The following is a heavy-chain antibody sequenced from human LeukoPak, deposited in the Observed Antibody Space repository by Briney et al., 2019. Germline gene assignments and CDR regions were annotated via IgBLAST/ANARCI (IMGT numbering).Heavy chain of an antibody. CDR1: GFTFSSYA. CDR3: ARGRDGDYFDY. Sequence: PWGSLRLSCAASGFTFSSYAMHWVRQAPGKGLEWVAVISYDGSNKYYADSVKGRFTISRDNSKNTLYLQMNSLRAEDTAVYYCARGRDGDYFDYWGQGTLVTVSS. CDR2: ISYDGSNK. V-gene: IGHV3-30-3*01. D-gene: IGHD4-17*01. J-gene: IGHJ4*02.